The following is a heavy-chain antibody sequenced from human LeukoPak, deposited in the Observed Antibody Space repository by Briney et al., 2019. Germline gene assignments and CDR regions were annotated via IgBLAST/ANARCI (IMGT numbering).Heavy chain of an antibody. CDR1: GGSFSGYY. D-gene: IGHD3-10*01. CDR2: INHSGST. CDR3: ARGGMVRGVIPRGHYYYMDV. V-gene: IGHV4-34*01. J-gene: IGHJ6*03. Sequence: SETLSLACAVYGGSFSGYYWSWIRQPPGKGLEWIGEINHSGSTNYNPSLKSRVTISVDTSKNQFSLKLSSVTAADTAVYYCARGGMVRGVIPRGHYYYMDVWGKGTTVTVSS.